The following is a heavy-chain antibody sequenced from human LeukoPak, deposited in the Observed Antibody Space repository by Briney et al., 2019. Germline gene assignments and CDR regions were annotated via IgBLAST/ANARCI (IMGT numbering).Heavy chain of an antibody. J-gene: IGHJ4*02. V-gene: IGHV4-38-2*02. CDR1: GYSISSGNY. CDR2: IYHSGST. Sequence: ETLSLTCSVSGYSISSGNYWGWIRLPPGKGMQWIGSIYHSGSTYYNPSLKSRVTISVDTSKNQFSLKLSSVTAADTAVYYCAKGYCRGNSCYDDRGAFDYWGQGTLVTVSS. CDR3: AKGYCRGNSCYDDRGAFDY. D-gene: IGHD2-2*01.